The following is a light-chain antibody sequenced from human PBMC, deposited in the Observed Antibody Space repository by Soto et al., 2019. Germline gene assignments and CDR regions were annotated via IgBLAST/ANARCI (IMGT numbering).Light chain of an antibody. CDR3: QQYNNWPLT. Sequence: EIVMTQSPATLSVSPGERATLSCRASQSVYSNLAWYQQKPGQAPRLLIYGTSTRATGIPARFSGSGSGTEFCLTISSLQSEDFAVYYCQQYNNWPLTFGGGTKVEIK. V-gene: IGKV3-15*01. CDR1: QSVYSN. CDR2: GTS. J-gene: IGKJ4*01.